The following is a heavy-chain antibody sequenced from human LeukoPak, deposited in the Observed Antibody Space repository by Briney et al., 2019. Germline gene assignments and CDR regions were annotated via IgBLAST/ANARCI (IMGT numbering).Heavy chain of an antibody. J-gene: IGHJ4*02. V-gene: IGHV3-7*03. CDR3: AKDLRGIVGATWTDY. D-gene: IGHD1-26*01. CDR1: GFSLSAYW. CDR2: INRDGSQR. Sequence: GGSLRLSCAASGFSLSAYWMTWVRQAPGKGLEWVANINRDGSQRNHVDSVKGRSTISRDNAKNSLYLQMDSLTAEDTAVYYCAKDLRGIVGATWTDYWGQGTLVTVSS.